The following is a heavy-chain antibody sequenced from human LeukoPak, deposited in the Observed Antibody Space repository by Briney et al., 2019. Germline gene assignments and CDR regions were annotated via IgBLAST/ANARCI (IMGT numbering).Heavy chain of an antibody. CDR3: AGGQAYYFYYYMDV. D-gene: IGHD2-15*01. Sequence: GGSLRLSCAAPGFTFSSYWMSWVRQAPGKGLEWVANIKLDGSESYYVDSVKGRFTISRDNAKKSLYLQMNSLRAEDTAVYYCAGGQAYYFYYYMDVWGKGTTVTVSS. V-gene: IGHV3-7*01. CDR1: GFTFSSYW. CDR2: IKLDGSES. J-gene: IGHJ6*03.